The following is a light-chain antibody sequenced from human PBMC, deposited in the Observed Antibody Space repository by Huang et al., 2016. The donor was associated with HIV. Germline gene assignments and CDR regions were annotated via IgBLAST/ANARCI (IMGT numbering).Light chain of an antibody. V-gene: IGKV2-28*01. J-gene: IGKJ1*01. Sequence: DIVMTQSPLSLPVTPGEPASISCRSSQSLLHSNGYNYVNWYLQKPGQSPHLLIFLGSNRASGVPDRFSGSGSGTDCTLKISRVEAEDVGVYYCMQALQTPPWTFGQWTKVEIK. CDR1: QSLLHSNGYNY. CDR2: LGS. CDR3: MQALQTPPWT.